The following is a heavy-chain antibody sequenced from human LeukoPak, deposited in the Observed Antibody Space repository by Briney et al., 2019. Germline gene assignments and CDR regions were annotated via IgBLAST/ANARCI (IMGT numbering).Heavy chain of an antibody. CDR2: INPNSGGT. Sequence: ASVKVSCKASGYTFTGYYMHWVRQAPGQGLEWMGRINPNSGGTNYAQKFQGRVTMTRDTSISTAYLELSRLNSDDTAVYYCARDLPSTSNWELDYWGQGTLVTVSS. D-gene: IGHD7-27*01. V-gene: IGHV1-2*06. J-gene: IGHJ4*02. CDR1: GYTFTGYY. CDR3: ARDLPSTSNWELDY.